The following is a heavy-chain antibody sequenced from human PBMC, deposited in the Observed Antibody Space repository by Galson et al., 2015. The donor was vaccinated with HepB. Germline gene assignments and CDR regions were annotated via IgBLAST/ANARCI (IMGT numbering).Heavy chain of an antibody. CDR1: GYTFTGYY. CDR2: INPNSGGT. Sequence: SVKVSCKASGYTFTGYYMHWVRQAPGQGLEWMGRINPNSGGTNYAQKFQGRVTMTRDTSISTAYMELSRLRSDDTAVYYCARVRIAWFGELLPHYYYYYGMDVWGQGTTVTVSS. J-gene: IGHJ6*02. V-gene: IGHV1-2*06. CDR3: ARVRIAWFGELLPHYYYYYGMDV. D-gene: IGHD3-10*01.